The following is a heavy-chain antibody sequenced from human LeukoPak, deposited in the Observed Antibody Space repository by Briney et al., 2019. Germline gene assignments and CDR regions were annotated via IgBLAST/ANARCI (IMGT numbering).Heavy chain of an antibody. D-gene: IGHD1-26*01. Sequence: PSETLSLTCTVSGGSISSFYWSWIRQPPGKGLEWIGFSHATRSTNYNPSLKSRVSISVDTSKNQVSLGLNSVTAADTAVYYCARGDPTGRPGIGFDFWGQGTLVTVSS. CDR2: SHATRST. CDR1: GGSISSFY. J-gene: IGHJ4*02. CDR3: ARGDPTGRPGIGFDF. V-gene: IGHV4-4*08.